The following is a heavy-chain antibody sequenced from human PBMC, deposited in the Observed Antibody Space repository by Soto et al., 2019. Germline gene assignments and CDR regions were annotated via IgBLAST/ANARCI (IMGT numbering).Heavy chain of an antibody. J-gene: IGHJ4*02. CDR3: AKAIIAAAENNSPY. D-gene: IGHD6-13*01. CDR2: ISSSGYI. V-gene: IGHV3-21*01. CDR1: GFNFNSYT. Sequence: GGSLRLSCASSGFNFNSYTINCFRQAPGKRLDWLSSISSSGYIFSTDSVRGRFTISRDNAKNSVYLQINSLRAEDTAVYYCAKAIIAAAENNSPYWGQGTLVT.